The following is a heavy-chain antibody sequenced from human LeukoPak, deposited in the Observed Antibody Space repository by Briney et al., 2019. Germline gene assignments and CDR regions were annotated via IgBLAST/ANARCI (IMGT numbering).Heavy chain of an antibody. Sequence: PGGSLRLSCAASGFTFSTYSMNWVRQAQGKGLEWVSSISSSSSYTYYADSVKGRFTISRDNAKNSLYLQMNSLRAEDTAVYYCARLVSWSWHFDYWGQGTLVTVSS. D-gene: IGHD6-13*01. CDR2: ISSSSSYT. J-gene: IGHJ4*02. V-gene: IGHV3-21*01. CDR3: ARLVSWSWHFDY. CDR1: GFTFSTYS.